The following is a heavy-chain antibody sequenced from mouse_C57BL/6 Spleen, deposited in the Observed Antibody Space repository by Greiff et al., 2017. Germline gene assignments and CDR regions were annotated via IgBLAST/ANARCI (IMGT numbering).Heavy chain of an antibody. CDR3: ARHDDYDWFAY. Sequence: VQLQQPGAELVKPWASVTLSCKASGYTFTSYWMSWVKQRPGQGLEWIGMIHPNSGSTNDNEKFKSKATLTVDKYSSTAYMQLSSLTAEYSAVYYCARHDDYDWFAYWGQGTLVTVSA. CDR2: IHPNSGST. V-gene: IGHV1-64*01. J-gene: IGHJ3*01. CDR1: GYTFTSYW. D-gene: IGHD2-4*01.